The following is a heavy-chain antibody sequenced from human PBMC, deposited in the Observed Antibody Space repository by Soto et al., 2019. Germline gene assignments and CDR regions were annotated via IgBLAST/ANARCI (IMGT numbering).Heavy chain of an antibody. D-gene: IGHD2-2*01. CDR1: GFTFGDYA. Sequence: GGSLRLSCTASGFTFGDYAMSWVRQAPGKGLEWVGFIRSKAYGGTTEYAASVKGRFTISRDDSKSIAYLQMNSLKTEDTAVYYCTRDSPAVIQVDYYYGMDVWGQGTTGKVS. V-gene: IGHV3-49*04. J-gene: IGHJ6*02. CDR2: IRSKAYGGTT. CDR3: TRDSPAVIQVDYYYGMDV.